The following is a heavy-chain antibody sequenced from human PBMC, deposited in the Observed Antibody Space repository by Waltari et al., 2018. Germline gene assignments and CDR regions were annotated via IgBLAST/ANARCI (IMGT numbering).Heavy chain of an antibody. CDR3: ARLSSGYYSPFDY. CDR1: GGSISSGGYY. CDR2: IYYSGST. V-gene: IGHV4-31*01. D-gene: IGHD3-22*01. Sequence: QVQLQESGPGLVKPSQTLSLTCTVSGGSISSGGYYWSWIRQHPGKGLGWIGYIYYSGSTYYNPSRKSLVTISVDTSKNQFSLKLSSVTAADTAVYYCARLSSGYYSPFDYWGQGTLVTVSS. J-gene: IGHJ4*02.